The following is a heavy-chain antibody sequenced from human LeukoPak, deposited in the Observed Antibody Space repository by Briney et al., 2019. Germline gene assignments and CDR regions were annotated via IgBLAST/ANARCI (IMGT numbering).Heavy chain of an antibody. J-gene: IGHJ5*02. Sequence: GGSLRLSCAASGFTFSNAWMSWVRQAPGKGLEWVGRIKSKTDGGTTDYAAPVKGRFTISRDDSKNTLCLQMTSLKTEDTAVYYCTTETITMVRGNWFDPWGQGTLVTVSS. CDR3: TTETITMVRGNWFDP. D-gene: IGHD3-10*01. CDR1: GFTFSNAW. V-gene: IGHV3-15*01. CDR2: IKSKTDGGTT.